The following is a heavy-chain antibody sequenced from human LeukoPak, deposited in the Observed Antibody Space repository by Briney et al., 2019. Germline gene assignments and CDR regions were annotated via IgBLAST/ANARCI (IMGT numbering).Heavy chain of an antibody. V-gene: IGHV1-2*06. J-gene: IGHJ4*02. D-gene: IGHD4-17*01. CDR2: INPNSGGT. CDR1: GYTFTGYY. Sequence: ASVKVSCKTSGYTFTGYYMHWVRQAPGQGLEWVGRINPNSGGTNYAQKFQGRVTMTRDTSISTAYMELSRLRSDDTAVYYCARDHPDYGRTSDFDYWGQGTLVTVSS. CDR3: ARDHPDYGRTSDFDY.